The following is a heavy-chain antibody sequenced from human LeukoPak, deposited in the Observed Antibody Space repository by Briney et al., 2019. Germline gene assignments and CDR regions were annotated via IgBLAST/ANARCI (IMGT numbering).Heavy chain of an antibody. Sequence: GGSLRLSCVASGFTFDDYAMHWVRQAPGKGLEWVSGISWNSGSIGYADSVKGRFTISRDNAKNSLYLQMNSLRAEDTALYYCAKDTLVKNGMDVWGQGTTVTVSS. V-gene: IGHV3-9*01. CDR1: GFTFDDYA. CDR3: AKDTLVKNGMDV. D-gene: IGHD2-8*02. CDR2: ISWNSGSI. J-gene: IGHJ6*02.